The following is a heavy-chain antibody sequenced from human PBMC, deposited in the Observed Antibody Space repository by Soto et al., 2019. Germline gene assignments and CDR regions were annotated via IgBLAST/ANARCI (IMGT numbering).Heavy chain of an antibody. D-gene: IGHD4-17*01. CDR2: INRHGDST. CDR1: GFGFDEYG. V-gene: IGHV3-20*04. J-gene: IGHJ5*01. Sequence: EVYLVESGGGVVRPGGSLRLSCAASGFGFDEYGMSWVRQGPGKGLEWVSSINRHGDSTSYADSVKGRFTISRDNAKNCLYLQMNGQRAEDTAFYYCARDHRWGYEYGDYGDSWGHGTLVTVSS. CDR3: ARDHRWGYEYGDYGDS.